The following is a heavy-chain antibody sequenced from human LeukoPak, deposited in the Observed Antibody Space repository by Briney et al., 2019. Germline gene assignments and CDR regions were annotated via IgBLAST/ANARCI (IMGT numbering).Heavy chain of an antibody. J-gene: IGHJ6*03. CDR2: IYYSGST. CDR1: GGSISSSSYY. CDR3: ARHDWSSTSSYYSYYYMDV. V-gene: IGHV4-61*10. Sequence: PSETLSLTCTVSGGSISSSSYYWSWIRQPAGKGLEWIGRIYYSGSTNYNPSLKSRVTMSVDTSKNQFSLKLTSVTAADTAVYYCARHDWSSTSSYYSYYYMDVWGKGTTVTVSS. D-gene: IGHD2-2*01.